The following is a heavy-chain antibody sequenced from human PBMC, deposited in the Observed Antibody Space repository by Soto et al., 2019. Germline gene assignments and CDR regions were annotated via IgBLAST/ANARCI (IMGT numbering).Heavy chain of an antibody. J-gene: IGHJ6*02. D-gene: IGHD3-10*01. CDR2: ISPTGEQR. Sequence: HPGVSLRLSCAASRFTFRNYGMSWVRQGPGKGLEWVSGISPTGEQRFYVDSVKGRFFISRDNSQNTLSLEMSNLRADDTAVYYCAKRYGSGSYRDFNSYYGMDIWGQGTSVTVSS. CDR3: AKRYGSGSYRDFNSYYGMDI. CDR1: RFTFRNYG. V-gene: IGHV3-23*01.